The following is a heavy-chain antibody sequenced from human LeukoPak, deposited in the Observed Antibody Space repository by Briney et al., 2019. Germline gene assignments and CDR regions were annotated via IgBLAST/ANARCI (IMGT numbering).Heavy chain of an antibody. D-gene: IGHD3-10*01. CDR2: IYDRGPA. J-gene: IGHJ5*01. CDR3: ARSRQASGLFNS. CDR1: GGSISSGGYY. V-gene: IGHV4-30-2*06. Sequence: SETLSLTCTISGGSISSGGYYWRWIRQSPGKGLEWIGCIYDRGPAYYNPSLKSRFTISVDRPKNQFFLNVTSLTAADTAVYFCARSRQASGLFNSWGQGTLVVVSS.